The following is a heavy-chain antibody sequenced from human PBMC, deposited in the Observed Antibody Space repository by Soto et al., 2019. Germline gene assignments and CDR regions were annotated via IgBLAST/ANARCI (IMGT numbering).Heavy chain of an antibody. Sequence: RRLSCAASGFTFSSYGMHWVRQAPGKGLEWVAVISYDGSNKYYADSVKGRFTISRDNSKNTLYLQMDSLRAEDTAVYYCAKDLKSSGWYFDYWGQGTLVTVSS. CDR2: ISYDGSNK. J-gene: IGHJ4*02. CDR3: AKDLKSSGWYFDY. V-gene: IGHV3-30*18. CDR1: GFTFSSYG. D-gene: IGHD6-19*01.